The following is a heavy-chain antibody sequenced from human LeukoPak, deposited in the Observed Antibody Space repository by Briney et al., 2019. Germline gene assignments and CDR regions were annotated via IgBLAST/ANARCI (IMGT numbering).Heavy chain of an antibody. Sequence: GASVKVSCKVSGYTLTELSMHWVRQAPGKGLEWMGGFDPEDGETIYAQKFQGRVTMTEDTSTDTAYMELSSLRSEDTAVYYCATDSDCSGGSCYSSPFDYWGQGTVVTVSS. J-gene: IGHJ4*02. CDR3: ATDSDCSGGSCYSSPFDY. V-gene: IGHV1-24*01. D-gene: IGHD2-15*01. CDR2: FDPEDGET. CDR1: GYTLTELS.